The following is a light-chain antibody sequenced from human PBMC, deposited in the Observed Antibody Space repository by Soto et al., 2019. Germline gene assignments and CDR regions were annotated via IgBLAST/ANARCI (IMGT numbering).Light chain of an antibody. CDR1: SSNIGAGYD. Sequence: QSVLTQPPSESGAPGQRVTISCTGSSSNIGAGYDVHWYQQLPGTAPKLLIYGNSNRPSGVPDRFSGSKSGTSASLAITGLQAEDEADYYCQSYDSSLSVHVVFGGGTKLTVL. J-gene: IGLJ2*01. CDR2: GNS. CDR3: QSYDSSLSVHVV. V-gene: IGLV1-40*01.